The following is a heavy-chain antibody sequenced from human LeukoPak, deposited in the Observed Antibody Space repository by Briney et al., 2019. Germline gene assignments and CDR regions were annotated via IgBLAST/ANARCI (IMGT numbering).Heavy chain of an antibody. Sequence: ASVKVSCKASGYTFTSYGISWVRQAPGQGLEWMGWISAYNGNTNCAQKLQGRVTMTTDTSTSTAYMELRSLRSDDTAVYYCARADCSSTSCYEFDYWGQGTLVTVSS. V-gene: IGHV1-18*01. CDR3: ARADCSSTSCYEFDY. D-gene: IGHD2-2*01. CDR2: ISAYNGNT. J-gene: IGHJ4*02. CDR1: GYTFTSYG.